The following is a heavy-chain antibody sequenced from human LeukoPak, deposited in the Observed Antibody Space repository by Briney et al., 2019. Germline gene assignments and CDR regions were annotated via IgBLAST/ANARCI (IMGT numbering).Heavy chain of an antibody. Sequence: SETPSLTCTVSGGSISSGGYYWRWIRQHPGKGLEWIGYIYYSGSTYYNPSLKSRVTISVDTSKNQFSLKLSSVTAADTAVYYCARDVFGEAAAGVDYWGQGTLVTVSS. CDR2: IYYSGST. CDR3: ARDVFGEAAAGVDY. D-gene: IGHD6-13*01. J-gene: IGHJ4*02. CDR1: GGSISSGGYY. V-gene: IGHV4-31*03.